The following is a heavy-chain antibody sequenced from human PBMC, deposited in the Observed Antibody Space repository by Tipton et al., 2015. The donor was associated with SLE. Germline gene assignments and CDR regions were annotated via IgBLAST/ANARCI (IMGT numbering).Heavy chain of an antibody. V-gene: IGHV4-39*07. CDR3: ARLIAARLPFDY. CDR2: INHSGST. D-gene: IGHD6-6*01. CDR1: GGSISSGGYY. Sequence: TLSLTCTVSGGSISSGGYYWSWIRQPPGKGLEWIGEINHSGSTNHNPSLKRRVTISVDTSKNQFSLKLSSVTAADTAVYYCARLIAARLPFDYWGQGTLVTVSS. J-gene: IGHJ4*02.